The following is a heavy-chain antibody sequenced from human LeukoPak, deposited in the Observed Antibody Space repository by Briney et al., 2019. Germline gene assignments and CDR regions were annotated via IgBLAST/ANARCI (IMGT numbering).Heavy chain of an antibody. Sequence: SETLSLTCTVSGGSISSYYWSWIRQPPGKGLEWIGYIYYSGSTNYNPSLKSRVTISVDTSKNQFSLKLSSVTAADTAVYYCARGTGSSSSWYRISLIDYYYYMDVWGKGTTVTISS. D-gene: IGHD6-13*01. V-gene: IGHV4-59*01. CDR1: GGSISSYY. CDR2: IYYSGST. J-gene: IGHJ6*03. CDR3: ARGTGSSSSWYRISLIDYYYYMDV.